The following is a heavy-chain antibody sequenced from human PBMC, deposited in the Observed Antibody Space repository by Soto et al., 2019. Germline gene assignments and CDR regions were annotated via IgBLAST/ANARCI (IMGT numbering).Heavy chain of an antibody. CDR3: ARHGSTTRGWFDP. Sequence: PSQTLSLTCTVSGGSITGYDWNWIRQPPGKGLEWIGYIYYSGSTNYNSSLKSRVTISVDRSENQFSLKLSSMTTADTAMYYCARHGSTTRGWFDPWGQGTLVTVSS. CDR2: IYYSGST. V-gene: IGHV4-59*08. CDR1: GGSITGYD. J-gene: IGHJ5*02. D-gene: IGHD1-1*01.